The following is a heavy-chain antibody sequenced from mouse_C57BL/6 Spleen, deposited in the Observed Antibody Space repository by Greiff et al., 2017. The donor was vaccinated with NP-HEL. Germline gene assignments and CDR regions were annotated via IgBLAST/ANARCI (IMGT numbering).Heavy chain of an antibody. D-gene: IGHD2-3*01. V-gene: IGHV1-54*01. J-gene: IGHJ2*01. CDR2: INPGSGGT. Sequence: VQLQQSGAELVRPGTSVKVSCKASGYAFTNYLIEWVKQRPGQGLEWIGVINPGSGGTNYNEKFKGKATLTADKSSSTAYMQLSSLTSEDSAVYFCAREGDGYYDWGQGTTLTVSS. CDR3: AREGDGYYD. CDR1: GYAFTNYL.